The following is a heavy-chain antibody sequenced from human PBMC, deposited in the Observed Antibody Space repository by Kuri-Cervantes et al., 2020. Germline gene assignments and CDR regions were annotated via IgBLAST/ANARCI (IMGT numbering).Heavy chain of an antibody. Sequence: ASVKVSCKASGYTFTGYYMHWVRQAPGQGLEWMGWINPNSGGTNYAQKFRGRVTMTRNTSISTAYMELSSLRSEDTAVYYCARGPYYDSSGYGMDVWGQGTTVTVSS. V-gene: IGHV1-2*02. D-gene: IGHD3-22*01. CDR3: ARGPYYDSSGYGMDV. J-gene: IGHJ6*02. CDR1: GYTFTGYY. CDR2: INPNSGGT.